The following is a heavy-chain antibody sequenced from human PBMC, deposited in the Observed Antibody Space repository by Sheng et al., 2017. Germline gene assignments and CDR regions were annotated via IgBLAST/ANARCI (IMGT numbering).Heavy chain of an antibody. V-gene: IGHV1-18*01. J-gene: IGHJ6*02. D-gene: IGHD3-10*01. CDR1: GYTFTTYG. Sequence: QVQLVQSGAEVKKPGASVKVSCKASGYTFTTYGIDWVRQAPGQGLEWMGWISPYNANPNYAQKFQGRVTMTTDTSTSTAYMELRSLRSDDTAVYYCARELELVLAGSGYGMDVWGQGTTVTVSS. CDR3: ARELELVLAGSGYGMDV. CDR2: ISPYNANP.